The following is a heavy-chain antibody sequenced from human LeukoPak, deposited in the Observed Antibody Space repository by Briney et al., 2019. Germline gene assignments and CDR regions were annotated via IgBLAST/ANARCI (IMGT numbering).Heavy chain of an antibody. Sequence: PSETLSLTCTVSGGSISSYYWSWIRQPPGKGLEWIGYIYYSGSTNYNPSLKSRVTISVDTSKNQFSLKLSSVTAADTAVYYCARTRFGELLETNWFDPWGQGTLVTVSS. J-gene: IGHJ5*02. CDR3: ARTRFGELLETNWFDP. CDR1: GGSISSYY. CDR2: IYYSGST. D-gene: IGHD3-10*01. V-gene: IGHV4-59*12.